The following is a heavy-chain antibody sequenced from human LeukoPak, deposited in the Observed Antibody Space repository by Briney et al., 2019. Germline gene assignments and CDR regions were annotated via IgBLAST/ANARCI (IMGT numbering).Heavy chain of an antibody. Sequence: PSETLSLTCTVSGGSISSYYWSWIRQPAGKGLEWIGRIYTSGSTNYNPSLKSRVTMSVDTSKNQFSLKLSSVTAADTAVYYCARVSYYYGSGSYPGAFDIWGQGAMVTVSS. J-gene: IGHJ3*02. D-gene: IGHD3-10*01. CDR1: GGSISSYY. CDR2: IYTSGST. CDR3: ARVSYYYGSGSYPGAFDI. V-gene: IGHV4-4*07.